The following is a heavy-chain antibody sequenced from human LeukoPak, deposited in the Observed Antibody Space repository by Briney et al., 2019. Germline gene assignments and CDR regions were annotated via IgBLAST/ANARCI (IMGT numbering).Heavy chain of an antibody. V-gene: IGHV3-74*01. CDR1: GFTFNNYW. CDR2: INSDGITT. D-gene: IGHD3-3*01. Sequence: GGSLRLSCAASGFTFNNYWMHWVRHAPGKGLVWVSRINSDGITTFYADSVKGRFTISRDNAKNTLYLQMNSLRAEDTAVYYCARGSGYSVLDYWGQGTLVTVSS. CDR3: ARGSGYSVLDY. J-gene: IGHJ4*02.